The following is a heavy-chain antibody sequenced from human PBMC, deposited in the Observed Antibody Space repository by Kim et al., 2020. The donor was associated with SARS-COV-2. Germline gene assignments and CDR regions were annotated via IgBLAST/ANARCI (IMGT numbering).Heavy chain of an antibody. V-gene: IGHV1-69*13. CDR2: XXPIFGTA. CDR3: ARATYYYDSSGYCFDX. Sequence: SVKVSCKASGGTFSSYAISWVRQAPGQGXXWXXXXXPIFGTANXAQXFQGRXTITADESTSTAYMELSXLRSEDTAXYYXARATYYYDSSGYCFDXWGQGXLV. D-gene: IGHD3-22*01. CDR1: GGTFSSYA. J-gene: IGHJ4*02.